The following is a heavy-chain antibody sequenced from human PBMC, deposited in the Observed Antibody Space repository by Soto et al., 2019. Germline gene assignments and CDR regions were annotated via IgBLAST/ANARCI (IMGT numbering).Heavy chain of an antibody. J-gene: IGHJ4*02. CDR1: ETSVSSNTAA. D-gene: IGHD6-19*01. V-gene: IGHV6-1*01. CDR3: ARGVAGTGFDL. Sequence: SQTISLTCPISETSVSSNTAAGHCIRSSPSRGLEWLGRTYYRSNWRHYYAVSVKSRITVNPDTSKNHFSLQLNSVTPDDTAVYYCARGVAGTGFDLWGQGTMVPVSS. CDR2: TYYRSNWRH.